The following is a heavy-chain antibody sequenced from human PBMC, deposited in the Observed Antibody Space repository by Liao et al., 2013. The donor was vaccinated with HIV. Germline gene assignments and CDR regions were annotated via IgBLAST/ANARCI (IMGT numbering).Heavy chain of an antibody. Sequence: QVQLQQWGAGLLKPSETLSLTCAVYGGSFSGYYWSWIRQPPGKGLEWIGEINHSGSTNYNPSLKSRVTISVDTSKNQFSLKLSSVTAADTAVYYCTAIAVAGIDYWGQGTLVTVSS. CDR1: GGSFSGYY. CDR3: TAIAVAGIDY. V-gene: IGHV4-34*01. J-gene: IGHJ4*02. CDR2: INHSGST. D-gene: IGHD6-19*01.